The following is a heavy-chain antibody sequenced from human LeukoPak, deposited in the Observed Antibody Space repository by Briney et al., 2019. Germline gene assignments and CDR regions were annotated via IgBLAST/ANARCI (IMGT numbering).Heavy chain of an antibody. CDR3: ASPVSGWHGVDY. D-gene: IGHD6-19*01. Sequence: GRSLRLSCAASGFTFSSYAMSWVRQAPGKGLEWVSAISGSGGSTYYADSVKGRFTISRDNSKNTLYLQMNSLRAEDTAVYYCASPVSGWHGVDYWGQGTLVTVSS. V-gene: IGHV3-23*01. J-gene: IGHJ4*02. CDR2: ISGSGGST. CDR1: GFTFSSYA.